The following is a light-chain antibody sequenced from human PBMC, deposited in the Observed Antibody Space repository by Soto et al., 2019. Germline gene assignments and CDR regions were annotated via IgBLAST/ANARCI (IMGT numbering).Light chain of an antibody. CDR1: NNDVGGYSY. CDR2: DVS. J-gene: IGLJ7*01. V-gene: IGLV2-14*03. Sequence: QSVPTQPASVSGSPGQSITISCTGTNNDVGGYSYVSWYQQYPAKGPKLLIYDVSNRPSGVSNRFSGSKSGNTASLTISGLQAEDDADYYCSSYTSRSTWVFGGGTQLTVL. CDR3: SSYTSRSTWV.